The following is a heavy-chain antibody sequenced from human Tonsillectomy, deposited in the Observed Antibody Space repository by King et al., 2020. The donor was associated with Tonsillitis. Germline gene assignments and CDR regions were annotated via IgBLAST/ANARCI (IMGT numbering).Heavy chain of an antibody. CDR1: GGSISSSSYY. Sequence: QLQESGPGLVKPSETLSLTCTVSGGSISSSSYYWGWIRQPPGKGLEWIGNIYYSGSTYYNPSLKSQVTISVDTSKNQFSLKLRSVTAADTAVYYCARIFDFWSGYSYGMDVWGQGTTVTVSS. J-gene: IGHJ6*02. D-gene: IGHD3-3*01. V-gene: IGHV4-39*01. CDR3: ARIFDFWSGYSYGMDV. CDR2: IYYSGST.